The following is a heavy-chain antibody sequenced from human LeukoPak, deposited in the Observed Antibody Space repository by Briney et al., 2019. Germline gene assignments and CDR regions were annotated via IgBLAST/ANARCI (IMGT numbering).Heavy chain of an antibody. CDR1: GFTFSTYA. V-gene: IGHV3-23*01. Sequence: PGGSLRLSCAASGFTFSTYAMNWVRQAPGKGPEWVSGIGDSGVSTFYADSVKGRFAISRDNSKNTLYLQMNSLRAEDTAVYYCAKAATVVRPFDYWGQGTLVTVSS. CDR2: IGDSGVST. D-gene: IGHD4-23*01. CDR3: AKAATVVRPFDY. J-gene: IGHJ4*02.